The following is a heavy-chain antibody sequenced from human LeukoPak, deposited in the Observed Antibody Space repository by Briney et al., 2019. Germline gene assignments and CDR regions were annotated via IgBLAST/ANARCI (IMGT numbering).Heavy chain of an antibody. Sequence: GASVKVSCKASGGTFSSYAISWVRQAPGQGLEWMGRIIPILGIANYAQKFQGRVTITADKSTSTAYMELSSLRSEDTAVYYCARDHPNYGDYVGYWGQGTLVTVSS. D-gene: IGHD4-17*01. CDR2: IIPILGIA. CDR3: ARDHPNYGDYVGY. J-gene: IGHJ4*02. CDR1: GGTFSSYA. V-gene: IGHV1-69*04.